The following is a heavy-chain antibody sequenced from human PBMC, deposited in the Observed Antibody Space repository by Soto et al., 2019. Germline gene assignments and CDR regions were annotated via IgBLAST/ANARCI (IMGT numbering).Heavy chain of an antibody. D-gene: IGHD3-3*01. CDR2: IFYSGSA. CDR1: GDSISSGGYY. J-gene: IGHJ5*02. V-gene: IGHV4-31*03. Sequence: PSETLSLTCIVSGDSISSGGYYWSWIRQHPVKGLEWIGYIFYSGSAFYNPSLKGRVTISVETSENRFSLRLNSVTAADTAVYYCARDMSRYDSWSGYVSTTNWFDPWGQGAQVTVSS. CDR3: ARDMSRYDSWSGYVSTTNWFDP.